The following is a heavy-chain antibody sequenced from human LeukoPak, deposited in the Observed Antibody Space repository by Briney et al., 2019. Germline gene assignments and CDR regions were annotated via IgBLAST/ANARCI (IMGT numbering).Heavy chain of an antibody. V-gene: IGHV3-30*18. D-gene: IGHD3-9*01. CDR3: AKPHFDWLHDAFDI. Sequence: PGRSLRPSCAASGFAFSSYGMYWVRQAPGKGLEWVAVISYDGSDRYHADSVRGRFTISRDNSKNTLYLIMNTLRAEDTALYYCAKPHFDWLHDAFDIWGQGTMVTVSS. J-gene: IGHJ3*02. CDR2: ISYDGSDR. CDR1: GFAFSSYG.